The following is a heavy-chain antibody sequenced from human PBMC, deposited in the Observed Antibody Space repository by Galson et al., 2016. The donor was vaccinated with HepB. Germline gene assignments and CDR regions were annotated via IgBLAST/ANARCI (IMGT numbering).Heavy chain of an antibody. CDR2: ISANGANA. V-gene: IGHV3-43*02. J-gene: IGHJ4*02. CDR3: AKDVKGYFDY. CDR1: GFTFLDSA. Sequence: SLRLSCAASGFTFLDSAMHWVRQPPGKGLEWVSLISANGANAHYADSVKGRFTLSRDISENTLYLEMNSLTVEDNAFYYCAKDVKGYFDYWGQGTLGTVSS.